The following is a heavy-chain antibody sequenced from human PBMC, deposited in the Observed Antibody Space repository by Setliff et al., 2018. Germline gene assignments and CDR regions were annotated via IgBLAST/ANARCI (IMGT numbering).Heavy chain of an antibody. CDR2: INAANGNT. CDR1: GNRFTNYA. Sequence: ASVKVSCKASGNRFTNYAFHWVRQAPGQSLEWVGRINAANGNTKYSEKYLARLTITGDTSANTVYMELGSLRSEDTATYYCRATRGPFDRWGQGTKVTVSS. CDR3: RATRGPFDR. V-gene: IGHV1-3*01. J-gene: IGHJ3*01.